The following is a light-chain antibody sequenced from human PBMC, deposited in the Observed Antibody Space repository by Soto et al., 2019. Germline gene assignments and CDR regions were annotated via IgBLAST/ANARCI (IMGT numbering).Light chain of an antibody. J-gene: IGKJ1*01. CDR2: GAS. V-gene: IGKV3-20*01. Sequence: EIVLTQSPGSLSLSPGERATLSCRASQSITSNYLAWYQQKPGQAPRLLLYGASSRATGIPDRFSGSGSGADFSLTISRLEHEDFALYVWQQYGSSVWTFRQGTKVEI. CDR3: QQYGSSVWT. CDR1: QSITSNY.